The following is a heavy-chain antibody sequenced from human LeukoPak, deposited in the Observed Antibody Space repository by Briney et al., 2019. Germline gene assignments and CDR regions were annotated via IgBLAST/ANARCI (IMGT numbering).Heavy chain of an antibody. V-gene: IGHV3-21*01. Sequence: AGGSLRLSCAASGFTFSSYSMNRVRQAPGKGLEWVSSISSSSSYIYYADSVKGRFTISRDNAKNSLYLQMNSLRAEDTAVYYCAREDSSGWSSDWGRGTLVTVSS. CDR1: GFTFSSYS. CDR2: ISSSSSYI. D-gene: IGHD6-19*01. J-gene: IGHJ4*02. CDR3: AREDSSGWSSD.